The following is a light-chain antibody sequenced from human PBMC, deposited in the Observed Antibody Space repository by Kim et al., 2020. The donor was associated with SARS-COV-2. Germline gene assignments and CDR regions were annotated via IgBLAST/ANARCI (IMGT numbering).Light chain of an antibody. V-gene: IGLV10-54*01. Sequence: QTATLTCTGNSNNVGNQGAAWLQQEEGHPPKLLSYRNDNRPSGISERFSASRSGNTASLTITGLQPEDEADYYCSAWDSSLSSWVFGGGTQLTVL. CDR2: RND. CDR3: SAWDSSLSSWV. CDR1: SNNVGNQG. J-gene: IGLJ3*02.